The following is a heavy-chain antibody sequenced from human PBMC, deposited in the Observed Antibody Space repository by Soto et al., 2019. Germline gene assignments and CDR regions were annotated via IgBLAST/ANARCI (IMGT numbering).Heavy chain of an antibody. J-gene: IGHJ5*02. CDR2: ISDGGRST. CDR3: AMGYTYAPFDP. CDR1: GFRFSDYA. V-gene: IGHV3-23*01. D-gene: IGHD5-18*01. Sequence: LRLSCAGSGFRFSDYAIGWVRQAPGKGLEWVSFISDGGRSTYYTDSVKGRFTISRDNSKNTVYLQLQGLRAEDTAVYYCAMGYTYAPFDPWGQGTLVTVSS.